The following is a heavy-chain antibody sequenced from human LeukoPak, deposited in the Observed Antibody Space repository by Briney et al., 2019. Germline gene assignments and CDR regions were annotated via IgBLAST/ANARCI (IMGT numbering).Heavy chain of an antibody. D-gene: IGHD5-24*01. CDR3: ARDGRDGYNSHY. CDR1: GGTFSSYA. CDR2: IIPIFGIA. Sequence: SVKVSCKASGGTFSSYAISWVRQAPAQGLECMGRIIPIFGIANYAQKFQGRVTITADKSTSTAYMELSSLRSEDTAVYYCARDGRDGYNSHYGGQGTLVTVSS. J-gene: IGHJ4*02. V-gene: IGHV1-69*04.